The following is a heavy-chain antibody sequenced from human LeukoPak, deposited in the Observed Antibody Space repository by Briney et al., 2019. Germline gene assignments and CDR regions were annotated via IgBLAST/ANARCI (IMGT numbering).Heavy chain of an antibody. CDR1: GYTFTSYG. D-gene: IGHD2-2*01. J-gene: IGHJ5*02. Sequence: GASVKVSCKASGYTFTSYGINWVRQATGQGLEWKGWMNPNSGNTGYAQKFQGRVTMTRNTSISTAYMELSSLRSEDTAVYYCARGKAHCSSTSCYGGWFDPWGQGTLVTVSS. V-gene: IGHV1-8*01. CDR3: ARGKAHCSSTSCYGGWFDP. CDR2: MNPNSGNT.